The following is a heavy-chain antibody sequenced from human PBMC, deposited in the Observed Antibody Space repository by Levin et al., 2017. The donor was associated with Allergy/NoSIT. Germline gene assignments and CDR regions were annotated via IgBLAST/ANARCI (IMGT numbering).Heavy chain of an antibody. CDR1: GGSISSGGYS. Sequence: SQTLSLTCAVSGGSISSGGYSWSWIRQPPGKGLEWIGNIYLSGSTYYNPSLKSRVTISVDRSKNQFSLNLSSVTAADTAVYYCARVAGYSYGYYFDYWGQGTLVTVSS. CDR3: ARVAGYSYGYYFDY. V-gene: IGHV4-30-2*01. CDR2: IYLSGST. J-gene: IGHJ4*02. D-gene: IGHD5-18*01.